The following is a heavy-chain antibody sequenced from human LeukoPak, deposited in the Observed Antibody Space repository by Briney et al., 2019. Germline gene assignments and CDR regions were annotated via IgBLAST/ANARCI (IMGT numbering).Heavy chain of an antibody. D-gene: IGHD2-15*01. V-gene: IGHV3-23*01. J-gene: IGHJ5*02. CDR1: GFTFSSYA. CDR2: ISGSGGST. CDR3: AKIESNIVVVVAAGGDNWFDP. Sequence: GGSLRLSCAASGFTFSSYAMSWVRQAPGKGLEWVSAISGSGGSTYYADSVKGRFTISRDNSKDTLYLQMNSLRAEDTAVYYCAKIESNIVVVVAAGGDNWFDPWGQGTLVTVSS.